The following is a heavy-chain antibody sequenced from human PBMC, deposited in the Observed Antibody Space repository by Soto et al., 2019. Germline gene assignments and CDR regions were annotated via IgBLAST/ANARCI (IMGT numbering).Heavy chain of an antibody. CDR2: ISGSGGST. J-gene: IGHJ4*02. CDR3: AKDHSGYDSGGGGWGY. Sequence: EVQLLESGGGLVQPGGSLRLSCAASGFTFSSYAMSWVRQAPGKGLEWVSAISGSGGSTYYADSVKGRFTISRDNSKNTLYLQMNSLRAEDTAVYYCAKDHSGYDSGGGGWGYWGQGTLVTVSS. D-gene: IGHD5-12*01. V-gene: IGHV3-23*01. CDR1: GFTFSSYA.